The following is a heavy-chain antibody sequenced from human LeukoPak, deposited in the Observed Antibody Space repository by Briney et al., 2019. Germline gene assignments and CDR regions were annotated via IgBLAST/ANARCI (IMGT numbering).Heavy chain of an antibody. J-gene: IGHJ4*02. CDR2: IYYSGST. CDR1: GGTFSSYAIS. Sequence: SCKASGGTFSSYAISWVRQAPGKGLEWIGSIYYSGSTYYNPSLKSRVTISVDTSKNQFSLKLSSVTAADTAVYYCARQTGANWGQGTLVAVSS. V-gene: IGHV4-39*01. CDR3: ARQTGAN.